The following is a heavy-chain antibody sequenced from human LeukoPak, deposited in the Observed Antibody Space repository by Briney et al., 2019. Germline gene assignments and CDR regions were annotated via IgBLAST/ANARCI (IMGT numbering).Heavy chain of an antibody. Sequence: PGGSLRLSCAAPGFTFSNAWMTWVRQAPGKGLEWVGRIKTNTDGGTTDYAAPVKGRFTISRDDSKNTVYLQMNSLKTEDTAVYYCTTPGNRPKLIPKGGGYWGQGTLVTVSS. CDR2: IKTNTDGGTT. V-gene: IGHV3-15*01. D-gene: IGHD2-21*01. CDR1: GFTFSNAW. J-gene: IGHJ4*02. CDR3: TTPGNRPKLIPKGGGY.